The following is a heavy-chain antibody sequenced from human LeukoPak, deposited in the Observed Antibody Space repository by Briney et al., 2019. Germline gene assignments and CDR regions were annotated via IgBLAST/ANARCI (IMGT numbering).Heavy chain of an antibody. Sequence: GGSLRLSCVGSEFTFSSFWMNWVRQVPGKGLEWLANIKEDGSVTTHVESVKGRFTISRDNAENVLYLQMNSLRVEDTGIYYCARGRPTPGTDYWGQGILVTVSS. V-gene: IGHV3-7*04. CDR3: ARGRPTPGTDY. J-gene: IGHJ4*02. CDR1: EFTFSSFW. D-gene: IGHD6-13*01. CDR2: IKEDGSVT.